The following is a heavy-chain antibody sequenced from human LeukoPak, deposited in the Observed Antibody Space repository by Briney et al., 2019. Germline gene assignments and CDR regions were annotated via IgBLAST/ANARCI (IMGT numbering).Heavy chain of an antibody. V-gene: IGHV4-34*01. CDR3: AREPLSTMVRGVIITTAFDI. Sequence: SETLSLTCAVYGGSFSGYYWSWIRQPPGKGLEWSGEINHSGSTNYNPSLKSRVTISVDTSKNQFSLKLSSVTAADTAVYYCAREPLSTMVRGVIITTAFDIWGQGTMVTVSS. CDR1: GGSFSGYY. CDR2: INHSGST. J-gene: IGHJ3*02. D-gene: IGHD3-10*01.